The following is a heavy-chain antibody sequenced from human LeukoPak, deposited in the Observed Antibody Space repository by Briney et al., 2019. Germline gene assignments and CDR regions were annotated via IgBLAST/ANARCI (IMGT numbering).Heavy chain of an antibody. V-gene: IGHV3-21*01. D-gene: IGHD1-26*01. Sequence: GRSLRLSCVASEFTLRSYSMHWDRQAPGKGLELVSYISTSSTYIYYADSVMGRFTISRDNAKNSLYLHMSSLRAEDTAVYYCARDASGSSIGLIDFWGQGTLVTVSS. CDR1: EFTLRSYS. CDR3: ARDASGSSIGLIDF. CDR2: ISTSSTYI. J-gene: IGHJ4*02.